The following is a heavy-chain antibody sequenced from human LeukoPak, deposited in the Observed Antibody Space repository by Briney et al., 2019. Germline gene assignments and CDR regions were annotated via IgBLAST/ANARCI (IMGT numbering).Heavy chain of an antibody. D-gene: IGHD6-19*01. CDR1: GYTFTSYG. V-gene: IGHV1-2*02. CDR2: INPNSGGT. J-gene: IGHJ4*02. CDR3: ARVGIGYSSGWYFGY. Sequence: ASVKVSCKASGYTFTSYGTSWVRQAPGQGLEWMGWINPNSGGTNYAQKFQGRVTMTRDTSISTAYMELSRLRSDDTAVYYCARVGIGYSSGWYFGYWGQGTLVTVSS.